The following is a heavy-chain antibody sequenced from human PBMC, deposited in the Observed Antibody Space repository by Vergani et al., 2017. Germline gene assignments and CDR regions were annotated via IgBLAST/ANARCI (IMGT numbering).Heavy chain of an antibody. CDR1: GDSLSSSDHY. V-gene: IGHV4-31*03. CDR2: IFRSGTT. J-gene: IGHJ4*02. Sequence: QVQLQESGPGLVKPSQTLSLTCTVSGDSLSSSDHYWSWIRQRSDKGLGWVGHIFRSGTTYYNPSLKRRLIMSVDTSKNQFSLKLTSVTAADTAMYYCARENVVIARVFDFWGQGTLVTVSS. CDR3: ARENVVIARVFDF. D-gene: IGHD2-21*01.